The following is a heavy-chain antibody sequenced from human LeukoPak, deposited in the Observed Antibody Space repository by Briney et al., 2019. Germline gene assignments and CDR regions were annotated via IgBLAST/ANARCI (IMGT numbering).Heavy chain of an antibody. D-gene: IGHD4-17*01. J-gene: IGHJ4*02. CDR2: IYYSGST. CDR1: GRSISSYY. V-gene: IGHV4-59*01. Sequence: PSETLSLTCTVSGRSISSYYWSWIRQPPGKGLEWIGYIYYSGSTNYNPSLKSRVTISVDTSKNQFSLKLSSVTAADTAVYYCARGWNYGDYYFDYWGQGTLVTVSS. CDR3: ARGWNYGDYYFDY.